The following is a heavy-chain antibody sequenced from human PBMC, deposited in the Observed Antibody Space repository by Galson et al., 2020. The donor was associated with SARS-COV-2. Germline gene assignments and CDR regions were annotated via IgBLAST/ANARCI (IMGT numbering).Heavy chain of an antibody. J-gene: IGHJ6*02. CDR2: ISSSSSYK. V-gene: IGHV3-21*01. CDR3: ARDMHCPGGVCRFYGLDV. D-gene: IGHD2-8*02. CDR1: GFIFSDYY. Sequence: GGSLRLSCVASGFIFSDYYMSWVRQAPGQGLEWVSSISSSSSYKYYADSVTGRLTVSRDNAKRSLFLQLNSLRVEDTAVYYCARDMHCPGGVCRFYGLDVWGQGTTVTVSS.